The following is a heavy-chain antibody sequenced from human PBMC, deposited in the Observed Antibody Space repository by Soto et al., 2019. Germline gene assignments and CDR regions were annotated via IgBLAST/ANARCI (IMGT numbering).Heavy chain of an antibody. CDR2: IYPGDSDT. J-gene: IGHJ4*02. CDR1: GYSFTSYW. V-gene: IGHV5-51*01. CDR3: ARPGYCSSTSCQLDY. Sequence: GDSLKISCTGSGYSFTSYWIGLVRQMPGKGLEWMGIIYPGDSDTRYSPSFQGQVTISADKSISTAYLQWSSLKASDTAMYYCARPGYCSSTSCQLDYWGQGTLVTVSS. D-gene: IGHD2-2*01.